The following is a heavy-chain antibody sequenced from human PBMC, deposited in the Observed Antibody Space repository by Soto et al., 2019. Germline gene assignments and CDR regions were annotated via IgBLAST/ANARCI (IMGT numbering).Heavy chain of an antibody. J-gene: IGHJ4*02. Sequence: GGSLRLSCVASGFTFNSYAMSWVRQAPGQGLEWVSTLGGGGTSAYYADSVKGRFTISGDNSKNTLYLQMNSLRTDDTAIYYWAGPARLSVNTGMVTWGQGTLLTVAS. D-gene: IGHD5-18*01. CDR1: GFTFNSYA. CDR2: LGGGGTSA. V-gene: IGHV3-23*01. CDR3: AGPARLSVNTGMVT.